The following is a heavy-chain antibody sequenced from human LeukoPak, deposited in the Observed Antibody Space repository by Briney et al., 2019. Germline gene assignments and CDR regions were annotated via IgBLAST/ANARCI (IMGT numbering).Heavy chain of an antibody. J-gene: IGHJ5*02. D-gene: IGHD4-17*01. Sequence: ASVTVSCKASGYTFTSYYIHWVRQAPGQGLEWMGIINPSGGSTTYAQKLQGRVTMTRDTSTSTVYMELSSLRSEDTAVYYCARSPRYGDYSPWGQGTLVTVSS. CDR3: ARSPRYGDYSP. V-gene: IGHV1-46*04. CDR1: GYTFTSYY. CDR2: INPSGGST.